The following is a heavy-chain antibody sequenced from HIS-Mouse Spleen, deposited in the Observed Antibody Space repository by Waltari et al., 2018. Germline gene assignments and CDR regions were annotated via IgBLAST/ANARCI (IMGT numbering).Heavy chain of an antibody. J-gene: IGHJ4*02. Sequence: QVQLQQWGAGLLKPSETLSLTCAVYGGSFSGYYWSWIRQPPGKGLEWIGEINHSGSTNYNPSLKGRVTISVDTSKNQFSLKLSSVTAADTAVYYCARGNYYGSGSRHPADYWGQGTLVTVSS. CDR1: GGSFSGYY. D-gene: IGHD3-10*01. V-gene: IGHV4-34*01. CDR3: ARGNYYGSGSRHPADY. CDR2: INHSGST.